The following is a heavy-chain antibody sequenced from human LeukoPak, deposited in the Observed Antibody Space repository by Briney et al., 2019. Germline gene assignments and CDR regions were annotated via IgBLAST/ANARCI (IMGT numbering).Heavy chain of an antibody. CDR3: ARDGRPGDMTENWFDP. V-gene: IGHV1-18*01. CDR1: GYTFTSYG. CDR2: IIAYNVNT. J-gene: IGHJ5*02. D-gene: IGHD2-15*01. Sequence: GASVKVSCKASGYTFTSYGISWVRQAPGQGLEWMGWIIAYNVNTNYAQKFQGRVTMTTDTSTSTAYMELRSLRSDDTAVYYCARDGRPGDMTENWFDPWGQGTLVTVSS.